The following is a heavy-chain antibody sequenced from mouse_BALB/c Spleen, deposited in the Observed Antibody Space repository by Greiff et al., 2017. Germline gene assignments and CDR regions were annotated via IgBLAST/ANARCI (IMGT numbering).Heavy chain of an antibody. CDR2: IYPGGGYT. J-gene: IGHJ1*01. Sequence: QVQLKESGAELVRPGTSVKISCKASGYTFTNYWLGWVKQRPGHGLEWIGDIYPGGGYTNYNEKFKGKATLTADTSSSTAYMQLSSLTSEDSAVYFCARWHYYGSSIQYFDVWGAGTTVTVSS. CDR1: GYTFTNYW. CDR3: ARWHYYGSSIQYFDV. V-gene: IGHV1-63*02. D-gene: IGHD1-1*01.